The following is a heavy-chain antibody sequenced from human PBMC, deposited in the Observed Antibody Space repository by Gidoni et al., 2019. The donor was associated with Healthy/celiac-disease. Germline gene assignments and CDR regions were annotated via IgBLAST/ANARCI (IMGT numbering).Heavy chain of an antibody. J-gene: IGHJ4*02. Sequence: QVQLQESGPGLVKPSETLSLTCTVSGGSISSYYWSWIRQPPGKGLEWIGYIYYSGGTNYNPSLKSRVTISVDTSKNQFSLKLSSVTAADTAVYYCARVGGSGYYFDYWGQGTLVTVSS. V-gene: IGHV4-59*01. CDR1: GGSISSYY. D-gene: IGHD5-12*01. CDR2: IYYSGGT. CDR3: ARVGGSGYYFDY.